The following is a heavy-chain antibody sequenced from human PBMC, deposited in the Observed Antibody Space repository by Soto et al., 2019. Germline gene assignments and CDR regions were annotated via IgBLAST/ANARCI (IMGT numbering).Heavy chain of an antibody. J-gene: IGHJ5*02. CDR2: IYYTGST. CDR1: GGSISRYY. D-gene: IGHD6-13*01. Sequence: VQLQESGPGLVKPSETLSLTCTVSGGSISRYYWSWIRQPPGRGLEWIGYIYYTGSTNYNPSLKSRVTISVDTSQHQFSLKLSSVTAADTAVYYCARATIASAGTGRFDPWGQGTLVTVSS. CDR3: ARATIASAGTGRFDP. V-gene: IGHV4-59*01.